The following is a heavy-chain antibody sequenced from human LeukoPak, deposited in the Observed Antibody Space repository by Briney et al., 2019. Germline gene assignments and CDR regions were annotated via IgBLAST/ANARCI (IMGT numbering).Heavy chain of an antibody. D-gene: IGHD6-13*01. V-gene: IGHV3-33*01. CDR2: IWYDGSNK. CDR3: ARDFGSSPFDY. J-gene: IGHJ4*02. Sequence: GGSLRLSCAASGFTFSSYGMHWVRQAPGKGLEWVAVIWYDGSNKYYADSVKGRFTISRDNSKSTLYLQMNSLRAEDTAVYYCARDFGSSPFDYWGQGTLVTVSS. CDR1: GFTFSSYG.